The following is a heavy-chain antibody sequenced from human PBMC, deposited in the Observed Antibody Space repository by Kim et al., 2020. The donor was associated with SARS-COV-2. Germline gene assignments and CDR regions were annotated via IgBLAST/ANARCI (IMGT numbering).Heavy chain of an antibody. D-gene: IGHD3-10*01. CDR2: IYYSGST. CDR3: VEGSRGYGSGSYYLNTVDY. J-gene: IGHJ4*02. CDR1: GGSISSSSYY. V-gene: IGHV4-39*01. Sequence: SETLSLTCTVSGGSISSSSYYWGWIRQPPGKGLEWIGSIYYSGSTYYNPSLKSRVTISVDTSKNQFSLKLSSVTAADTAVYYCVEGSRGYGSGSYYLNTVDYWGQGTLVTVSS.